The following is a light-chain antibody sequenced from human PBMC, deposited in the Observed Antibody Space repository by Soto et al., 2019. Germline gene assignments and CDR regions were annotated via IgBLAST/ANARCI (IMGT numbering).Light chain of an antibody. CDR1: SSDVGGYNY. CDR3: CSYAGSYTFEV. V-gene: IGLV2-11*01. Sequence: QSALTQPRSVSGSPGLSVTISCTGTSSDVGGYNYVSWYQQHPGKAPKLMIYDVSKRPSGVPDRFSGSKSGNTASLTISGLQAEDEADYYCCSYAGSYTFEVFGTGTKVTVL. CDR2: DVS. J-gene: IGLJ1*01.